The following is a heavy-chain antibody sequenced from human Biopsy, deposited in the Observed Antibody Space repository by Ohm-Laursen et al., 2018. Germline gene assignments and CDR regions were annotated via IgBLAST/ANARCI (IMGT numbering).Heavy chain of an antibody. CDR1: GFTFSDHH. Sequence: GSLRLSCTASGFTFSDHHMAWARQAPGKGLEWLSYISSSGATIKYADSVKGRFTISRDNAKNSLYLRMNSLRAEDTAVYYCARDTRWSPYSMDVWGQGTTVAVSS. CDR3: ARDTRWSPYSMDV. V-gene: IGHV3-11*01. J-gene: IGHJ6*02. D-gene: IGHD4-23*01. CDR2: ISSSGATI.